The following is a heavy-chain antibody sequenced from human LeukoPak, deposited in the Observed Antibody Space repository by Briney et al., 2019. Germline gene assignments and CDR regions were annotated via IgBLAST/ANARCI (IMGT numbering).Heavy chain of an antibody. CDR2: IIPIFGTA. CDR3: ARDPHSYDILTGLDY. V-gene: IGHV1-69*05. D-gene: IGHD3-9*01. J-gene: IGHJ4*02. Sequence: SVKVSCKASGGTFSSYAISWVRQAPGQGLEWMGGIIPIFGTANYAQKFQGRVTITTDESTSTAYMELSSLRSEDTAVYYCARDPHSYDILTGLDYWGQGTLVTVSS. CDR1: GGTFSSYA.